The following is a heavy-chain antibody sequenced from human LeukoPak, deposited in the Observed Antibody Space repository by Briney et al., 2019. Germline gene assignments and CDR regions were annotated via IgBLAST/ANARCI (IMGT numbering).Heavy chain of an antibody. CDR1: GGSLTDYH. D-gene: IGHD3-22*01. V-gene: IGHV4-4*07. J-gene: IGHJ4*02. Sequence: GTLSLTCTVSGGSLTDYHGIWIRQPAGKGLEWIGRLYTSGSTNYNPSLKSRVSMSVDTSKKQFSLRLSSVTAADTAIYYCASDYFDRTGYYGFIYWGQGSLVTSSS. CDR3: ASDYFDRTGYYGFIY. CDR2: LYTSGST.